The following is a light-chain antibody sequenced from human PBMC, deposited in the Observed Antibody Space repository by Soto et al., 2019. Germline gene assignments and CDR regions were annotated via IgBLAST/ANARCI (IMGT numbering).Light chain of an antibody. V-gene: IGKV3-20*01. CDR1: QSVSSSY. CDR2: GAS. J-gene: IGKJ2*01. CDR3: QQYGSSPEYT. Sequence: EIVLTQSPGTLSLSPGERATLSCRASQSVSSSYLAWYQQTPGQAPRLLIYGASSRATGIPDRCSGSGSGTDFTLTISRLEPEDFAVYYWQQYGSSPEYTFGQGTKLEIK.